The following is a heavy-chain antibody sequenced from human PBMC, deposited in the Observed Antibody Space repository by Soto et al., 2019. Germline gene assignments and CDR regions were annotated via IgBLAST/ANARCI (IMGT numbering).Heavy chain of an antibody. D-gene: IGHD3-10*01. V-gene: IGHV1-24*01. CDR1: GYTLTELS. CDR3: ATSETMVRGVPLDY. CDR2: FDPEDGET. J-gene: IGHJ4*02. Sequence: ASVKVSCKVSGYTLTELSMHWVRQAPGKGLEWMGGFDPEDGETIYAQKFQGRVTMTEDTSTDTAYMELSSLRSEDTAVYYCATSETMVRGVPLDYWGQGTLVTVSS.